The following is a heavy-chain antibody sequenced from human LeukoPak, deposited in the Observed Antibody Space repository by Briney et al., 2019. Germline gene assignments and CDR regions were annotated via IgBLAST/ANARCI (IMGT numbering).Heavy chain of an antibody. CDR1: GGSFTGYY. D-gene: IGHD2-2*01. V-gene: IGHV4-34*01. CDR2: ITHGGST. J-gene: IGHJ4*02. Sequence: SETLSLTCAVYGGSFTGYYWTWIRQPPGKGLEWIGEITHGGSTNYNPSLKSRVTISIDTSKNQFSLRLTSVTAADTAVYCCARAVIPAADLDYWGQGTLVTVSS. CDR3: ARAVIPAADLDY.